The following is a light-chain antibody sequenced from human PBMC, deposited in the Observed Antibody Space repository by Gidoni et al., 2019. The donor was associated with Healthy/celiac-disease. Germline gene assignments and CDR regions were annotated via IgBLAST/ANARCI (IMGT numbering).Light chain of an antibody. CDR2: GAS. CDR1: QSVSSN. CDR3: QQYNNWPPYT. Sequence: EIVMTQSPATLSVSPEERATLSCRASQSVSSNLAWYQQKPGQAPRLLIYGASTRATGIPARFGGSGSGTEFTLTISSLQSEDFAVYYCQQYNNWPPYTFGQGTKLEIK. J-gene: IGKJ2*01. V-gene: IGKV3-15*01.